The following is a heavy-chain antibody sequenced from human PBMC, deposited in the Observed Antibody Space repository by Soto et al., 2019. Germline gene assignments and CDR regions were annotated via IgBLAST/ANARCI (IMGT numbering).Heavy chain of an antibody. Sequence: SETLCLTCTVTGGSISSYYWSWIWQPPGNGQEWIGYIYYSGSTNYNPSLKSRVTISVDTSKTQFSLKLSSVTAADTAVYYCARGLTGFWSGYWAPSYNWFDPWGQGTLVTVS. J-gene: IGHJ5*02. D-gene: IGHD3-3*01. CDR1: GGSISSYY. CDR3: ARGLTGFWSGYWAPSYNWFDP. CDR2: IYYSGST. V-gene: IGHV4-59*01.